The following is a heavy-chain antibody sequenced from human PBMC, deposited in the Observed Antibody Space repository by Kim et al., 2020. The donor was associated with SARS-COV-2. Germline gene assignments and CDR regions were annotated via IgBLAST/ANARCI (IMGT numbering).Heavy chain of an antibody. V-gene: IGHV3-30*04. CDR2: ISYDGSNK. CDR1: GFTFSSYA. J-gene: IGHJ4*02. CDR3: ARAEQQLSYDY. Sequence: GGSLRLSCAASGFTFSSYAMHWVRQAPGKGLEWVAVISYDGSNKYYADSVKGRFTISRDNSKNTLYLQMNSLRAEDTAVYYCARAEQQLSYDYWGQGTLVTVSS. D-gene: IGHD6-13*01.